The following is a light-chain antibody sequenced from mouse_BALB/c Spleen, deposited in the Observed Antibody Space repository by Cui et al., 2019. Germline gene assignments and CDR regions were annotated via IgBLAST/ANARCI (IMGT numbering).Light chain of an antibody. CDR3: QQTNSWPLT. CDR1: QSIRNY. V-gene: IGKV5-45*01. J-gene: IGKJ5*01. CDR2: YAS. Sequence: DIVLTQSPATLSVTPGDRVSLSCSASQSIRNYLHWYQQKSHESPRILIKYASQSISGIPSRFSGSGSGTDFTLSINSVETEDFGLYFCQQTNSWPLTFGSGTKLELK.